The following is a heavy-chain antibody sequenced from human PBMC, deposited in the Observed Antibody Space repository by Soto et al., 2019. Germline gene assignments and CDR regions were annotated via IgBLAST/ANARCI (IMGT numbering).Heavy chain of an antibody. Sequence: GGSLRLSCAASGFTFSSNGMHWVRQAPGKGLEWVAIIWYDGSNEYYADSAKGRFTISRDNPKNTLYLQMNSLRAEDTAVYYCARGTGNYYYYMDVWGKGTTVTVSS. CDR2: IWYDGSNE. D-gene: IGHD3-10*01. V-gene: IGHV3-33*01. J-gene: IGHJ6*03. CDR3: ARGTGNYYYYMDV. CDR1: GFTFSSNG.